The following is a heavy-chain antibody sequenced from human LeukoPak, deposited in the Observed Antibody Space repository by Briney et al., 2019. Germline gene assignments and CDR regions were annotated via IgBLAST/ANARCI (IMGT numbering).Heavy chain of an antibody. CDR2: INPNSGGT. D-gene: IGHD2-15*01. J-gene: IGHJ4*02. V-gene: IGHV1-2*02. CDR1: GYTFTGYY. Sequence: ASVKVSCKASGYTFTGYYMHWVRQAPGQGLEWMGWINPNSGGTNYAQKFQGRVTMTRDTSISTAYMELSRLRSDDTAVYYCARDMGGGSCQDYWGQGTPVTVSS. CDR3: ARDMGGGSCQDY.